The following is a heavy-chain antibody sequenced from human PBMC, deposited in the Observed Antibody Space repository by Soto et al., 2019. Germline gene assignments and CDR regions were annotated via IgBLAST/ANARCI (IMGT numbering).Heavy chain of an antibody. V-gene: IGHV4-4*07. D-gene: IGHD4-17*01. CDR2: IYTSGST. CDR1: GGSISRYY. J-gene: IGHJ4*02. Sequence: PSETLSLTCTVSGGSISRYYWSWIRQPAGKGLEWIGRIYTSGSTNYNPSLKSRVTMSVDTSKNQFSLKLSSVTAADTAVYYCAGALNDYGVHFDYWGQGTLVTVSS. CDR3: AGALNDYGVHFDY.